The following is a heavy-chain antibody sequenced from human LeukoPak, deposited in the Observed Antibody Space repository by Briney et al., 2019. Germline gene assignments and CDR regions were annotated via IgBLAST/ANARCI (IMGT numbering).Heavy chain of an antibody. J-gene: IGHJ4*02. Sequence: SETLSLTCTVSGGPISSGGYYWSWIRQHPGKGLEWIGYIYYSGSTYYNPSLKSRVTISVDTSKNQFSLKLSSVTAADTAVYYCARESGLSPFDYWGQGTLVTVSS. V-gene: IGHV4-31*03. D-gene: IGHD3/OR15-3a*01. CDR1: GGPISSGGYY. CDR3: ARESGLSPFDY. CDR2: IYYSGST.